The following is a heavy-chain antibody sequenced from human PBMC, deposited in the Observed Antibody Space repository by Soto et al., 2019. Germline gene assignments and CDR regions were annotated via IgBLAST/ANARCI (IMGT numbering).Heavy chain of an antibody. CDR2: IYSGGST. V-gene: IGHV3-53*01. CDR3: ARVVVSGFSLYYYYGMDV. CDR1: GFTVSSHY. Sequence: GSLRLSCAASGFTVSSHYMSWVRQAPGKGLEWGSVIYSGGSTYYADSVKGRFTISRDNSKNTLYLQMNSPGAEDTAVYYCARVVVSGFSLYYYYGMDVWGQGTTVTVSS. D-gene: IGHD2-21*01. J-gene: IGHJ6*02.